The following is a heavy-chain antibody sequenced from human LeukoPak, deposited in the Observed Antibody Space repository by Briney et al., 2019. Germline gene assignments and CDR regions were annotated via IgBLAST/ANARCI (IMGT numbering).Heavy chain of an antibody. Sequence: PGGSLRLSCAASGFTFSSYGMHWVRQAPGKGLEWGAFIRYDGSNKYYADSVKGRFTISRDNSKNTLYLQMNSLRAEDTAVYYCAKDSSRIAAAETDYWGQGTLVTVSS. J-gene: IGHJ4*02. CDR3: AKDSSRIAAAETDY. CDR1: GFTFSSYG. CDR2: IRYDGSNK. D-gene: IGHD6-13*01. V-gene: IGHV3-30*02.